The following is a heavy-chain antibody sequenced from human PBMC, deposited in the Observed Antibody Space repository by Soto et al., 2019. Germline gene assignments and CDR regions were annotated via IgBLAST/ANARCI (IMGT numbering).Heavy chain of an antibody. CDR3: TTDLIAADYYGMDV. J-gene: IGHJ6*02. CDR1: GFTFSNAW. CDR2: IKSKTDGGTT. V-gene: IGHV3-15*01. Sequence: GGSLRLSWAASGFTFSNAWMSWVRQAPGKGLEWVGRIKSKTDGGTTDYAAPVKGRFTISRDDSKNTLYLQMNSLKTEDTAVYYCTTDLIAADYYGMDVWGQGTTVTVSS. D-gene: IGHD6-13*01.